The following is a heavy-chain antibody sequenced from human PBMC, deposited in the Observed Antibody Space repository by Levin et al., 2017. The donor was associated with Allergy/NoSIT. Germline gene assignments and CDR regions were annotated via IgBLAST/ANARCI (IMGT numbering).Heavy chain of an antibody. J-gene: IGHJ4*02. Sequence: ASVKVSCKASGGTFSSYAISWVRQAPGQGLEWMGGIIPIFGTANYAQKFQGRVTITADESTSTAYMELSSLRSEDTAVYYCARGTYSGSYLPVGYWGQGTLVTVSS. CDR3: ARGTYSGSYLPVGY. CDR2: IIPIFGTA. D-gene: IGHD1-26*01. CDR1: GGTFSSYA. V-gene: IGHV1-69*13.